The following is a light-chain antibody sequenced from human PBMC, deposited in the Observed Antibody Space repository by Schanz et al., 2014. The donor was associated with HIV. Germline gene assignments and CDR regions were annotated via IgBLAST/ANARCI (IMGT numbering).Light chain of an antibody. V-gene: IGKV3-20*01. CDR1: QSISNNY. J-gene: IGKJ1*01. Sequence: EIVLTQSPGTLSLSPRERATLSCRASQSISNNYLAWYQKKPGQAPRLLIYGTSSRAPGIPDRFSGSGSGTDFTLTITSLQSEDFALYYCQQYNTWPRTFGQGTRVDVK. CDR2: GTS. CDR3: QQYNTWPRT.